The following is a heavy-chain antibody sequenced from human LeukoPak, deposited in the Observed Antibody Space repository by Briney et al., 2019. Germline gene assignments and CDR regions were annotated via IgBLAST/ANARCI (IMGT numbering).Heavy chain of an antibody. CDR3: AKDSGSYSSYFDY. CDR2: ISWNSGDI. D-gene: IGHD1-26*01. Sequence: GRSLRLSCAASGFTFDDYAMHWVRQAPGKGLEWVSGISWNSGDIGYADSVKGRFTISRDNAKNFLYLQMNSLRAEDTALYYCAKDSGSYSSYFDYWGQGTLVTVSS. CDR1: GFTFDDYA. V-gene: IGHV3-9*01. J-gene: IGHJ4*02.